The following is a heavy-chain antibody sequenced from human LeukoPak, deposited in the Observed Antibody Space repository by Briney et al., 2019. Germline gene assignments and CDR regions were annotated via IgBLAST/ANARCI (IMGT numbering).Heavy chain of an antibody. CDR3: TRVGVTGLDY. CDR1: GLTFSGSA. J-gene: IGHJ4*02. V-gene: IGHV3-73*01. Sequence: AGGSLRLSCAASGLTFSGSAMHWVRQASGKGLEWVGRIRSKANSYATAYAASVKGRFTISRDDSKNTAYLQMNSLKTEDTAVYYCTRVGVTGLDYWGQGTLVTVSS. D-gene: IGHD1-14*01. CDR2: IRSKANSYAT.